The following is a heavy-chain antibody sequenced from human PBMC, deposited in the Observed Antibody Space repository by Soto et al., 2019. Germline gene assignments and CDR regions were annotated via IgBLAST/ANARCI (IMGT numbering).Heavy chain of an antibody. D-gene: IGHD3-22*01. CDR3: ARVQIGMSYAFDI. V-gene: IGHV4-4*02. J-gene: IGHJ3*02. CDR2: IYHSGST. Sequence: PSETLSLTCAVSSGSISSSNWWSWVRQPPGKGLEWIGEIYHSGSTNYNPSLKSRVTISVDKSKNQFSLKLSSVTAADTAVYYCARVQIGMSYAFDIWGQGTMVTVSS. CDR1: SGSISSSNW.